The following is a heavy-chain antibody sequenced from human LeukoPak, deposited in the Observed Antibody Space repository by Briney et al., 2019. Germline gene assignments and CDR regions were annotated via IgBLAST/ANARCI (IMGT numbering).Heavy chain of an antibody. J-gene: IGHJ4*02. Sequence: PGGSLRLSCAVSGFTFSSYAMSWVRQAPGKGLEWVSAISGSGGGTFYADSVRGRFTISRDNSKNTLYLQMNSLRAEDTAVYYCARAITMIAQFDYWGQGTLVTVSS. CDR3: ARAITMIAQFDY. CDR2: ISGSGGGT. D-gene: IGHD3-22*01. CDR1: GFTFSSYA. V-gene: IGHV3-23*01.